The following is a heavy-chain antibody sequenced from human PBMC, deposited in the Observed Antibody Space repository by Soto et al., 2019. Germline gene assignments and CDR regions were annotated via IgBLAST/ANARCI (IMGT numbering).Heavy chain of an antibody. V-gene: IGHV4-59*02. Sequence: PSETLSLTCFVSGGSVTSYHWSWIRQFPGKGLEWIAYTSYTGNTNYNPSLQSRVTISLDTSKNQLSLKLTSMTAADTAVYYCAKASITMIVVVITHFDYWGQGTLVTVSS. CDR3: AKASITMIVVVITHFDY. J-gene: IGHJ4*02. CDR2: TSYTGNT. CDR1: GGSVTSYH. D-gene: IGHD3-22*01.